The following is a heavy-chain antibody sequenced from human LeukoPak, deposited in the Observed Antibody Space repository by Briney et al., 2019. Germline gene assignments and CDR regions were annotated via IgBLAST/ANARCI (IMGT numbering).Heavy chain of an antibody. CDR2: TRNKANSYTT. Sequence: GGSLRLSCAASGFTFSDHYMDWVRQAPGKGLEWVGRTRNKANSYTTEYAACVKGRFTISRDDSKNSLYLQMNSLKTEDTAVYYCARGPKIVVVPAAIQHATNYYYYYMDVWGKGTTVTVSS. CDR1: GFTFSDHY. V-gene: IGHV3-72*01. CDR3: ARGPKIVVVPAAIQHATNYYYYYMDV. J-gene: IGHJ6*03. D-gene: IGHD2-2*01.